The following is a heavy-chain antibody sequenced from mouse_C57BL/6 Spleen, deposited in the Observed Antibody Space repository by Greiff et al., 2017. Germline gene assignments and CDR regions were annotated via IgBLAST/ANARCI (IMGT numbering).Heavy chain of an antibody. CDR1: GFTFSSYG. Sequence: DVHLVESGGDLVKPGGSLKLSCAASGFTFSSYGMSWVRQTPDKRLEWVATISSGGSYTYYPDSVKGRFTISRDNAKNTLYLQMSSLKSEDTAMYYCASQFTTVVARYFDVWGTGTTVTVSS. CDR3: ASQFTTVVARYFDV. CDR2: ISSGGSYT. V-gene: IGHV5-6*01. J-gene: IGHJ1*03. D-gene: IGHD1-1*01.